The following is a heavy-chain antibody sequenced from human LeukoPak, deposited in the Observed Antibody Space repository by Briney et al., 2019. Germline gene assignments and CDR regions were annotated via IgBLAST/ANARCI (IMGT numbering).Heavy chain of an antibody. Sequence: ATANYAQKFHLRLTITTDESTSTAYMELSSLRSEDTAVYYCARDGLVAAAGKDYYYYMDVWGKGTTVTVSS. CDR2: ATA. J-gene: IGHJ6*03. D-gene: IGHD6-13*01. V-gene: IGHV1-69*05. CDR3: ARDGLVAAAGKDYYYYMDV.